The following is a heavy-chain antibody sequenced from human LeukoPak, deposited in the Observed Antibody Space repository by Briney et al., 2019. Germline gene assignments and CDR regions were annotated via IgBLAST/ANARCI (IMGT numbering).Heavy chain of an antibody. CDR1: GYSISSGYY. V-gene: IGHV3-23*01. J-gene: IGHJ3*02. CDR2: ISDSGAKT. CDR3: AKDWSCDT. D-gene: IGHD2-8*02. Sequence: ETLSLTCTVSGYSISSGYYWGWIRQPPGKGLEWVSAISDSGAKTHYADSVKGRFTISRDNSKNTLYLQMNSLRPEDTAVYYCAKDWSCDTWGQGTMVTVSS.